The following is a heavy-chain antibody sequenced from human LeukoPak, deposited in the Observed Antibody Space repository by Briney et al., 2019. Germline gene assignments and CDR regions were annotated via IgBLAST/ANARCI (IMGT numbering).Heavy chain of an antibody. CDR2: IRSDGSIE. CDR1: GFSFSSYG. V-gene: IGHV3-30*02. Sequence: GGSLRLSCAASGFSFSSYGMHWVRQAPGKGLEWVAFIRSDGSIEYYADSVKGRFTISRDNAKDTLYLQMNSLRPEDAALYYCAKDQPEAYFDYWGQGPLVTVSS. J-gene: IGHJ4*02. D-gene: IGHD1-14*01. CDR3: AKDQPEAYFDY.